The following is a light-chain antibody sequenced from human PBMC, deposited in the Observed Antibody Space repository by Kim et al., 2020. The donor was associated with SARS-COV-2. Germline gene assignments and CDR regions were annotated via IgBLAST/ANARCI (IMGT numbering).Light chain of an antibody. Sequence: GQSDTIPGTGTSCDVGSFNRVSWYQQPPGTAPKLMIYEVSNRPSGVPDRFSGSKSGNTASLTISGLQAEDEADYYCSSYTSSSTVVFGGGTQLTV. V-gene: IGLV2-18*02. J-gene: IGLJ2*01. CDR1: SCDVGSFNR. CDR2: EVS. CDR3: SSYTSSSTVV.